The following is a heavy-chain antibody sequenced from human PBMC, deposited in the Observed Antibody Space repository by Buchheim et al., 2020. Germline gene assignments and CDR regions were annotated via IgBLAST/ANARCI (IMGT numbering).Heavy chain of an antibody. J-gene: IGHJ4*02. CDR1: GFTFSSYW. D-gene: IGHD4-17*01. CDR3: ARIYLRRGLEY. V-gene: IGHV3-7*01. Sequence: EVQLVESGGGLVQPGGSLRLSCTASGFTFSSYWMTWVRQAPGKGLECVANIKQDGTESYYVYSLKGRFTISRVHANNSLSLPMNSLRAEDTAVYYCARIYLRRGLEYWGQGAL. CDR2: IKQDGTES.